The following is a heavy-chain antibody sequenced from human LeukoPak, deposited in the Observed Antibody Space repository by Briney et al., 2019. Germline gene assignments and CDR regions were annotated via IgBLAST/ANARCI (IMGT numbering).Heavy chain of an antibody. CDR3: ASVVGY. CDR2: INHSGST. J-gene: IGHJ4*02. D-gene: IGHD2-21*01. CDR1: GGSFSNYY. Sequence: TSESLSLTCAVYGGSFSNYYWSWIRQPPGKGLEWIGEINHSGSTNYNPSLKSRVTISVDTSKNQFSLKLSSVTAADTAVYYCASVVGYWGQGTLVTVSS. V-gene: IGHV4-34*01.